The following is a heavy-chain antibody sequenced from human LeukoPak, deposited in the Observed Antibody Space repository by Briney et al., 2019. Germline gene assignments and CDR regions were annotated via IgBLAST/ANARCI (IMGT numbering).Heavy chain of an antibody. J-gene: IGHJ4*02. V-gene: IGHV3-23*01. Sequence: GGSLRLSCAASGFTFSNYAMTWVRQAPGKGLEWVSILSDSGVYTYYADSVKGRFTISRDNSNNMLYLQMNSLRAEDTAVYYCAKKAHYDAYAKYFDYWGQATLVTVSS. D-gene: IGHD4-17*01. CDR1: GFTFSNYA. CDR2: LSDSGVYT. CDR3: AKKAHYDAYAKYFDY.